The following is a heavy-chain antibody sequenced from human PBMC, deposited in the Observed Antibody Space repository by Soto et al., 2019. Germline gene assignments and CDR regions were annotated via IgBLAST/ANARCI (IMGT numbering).Heavy chain of an antibody. CDR1: GFTVSSNH. CDR2: IYNDGRT. CDR3: ATCYSGSQIDY. D-gene: IGHD1-26*01. J-gene: IGHJ4*02. Sequence: EVQLVESGGGLIQPGGSLRLSCAASGFTVSSNHMYWVRQTPGKGLEWVSVIYNDGRTYYADSVKGRFTISRDNSKNTLYLQMNSLRAEDTAVYYCATCYSGSQIDYWGQGTLVTVSS. V-gene: IGHV3-53*01.